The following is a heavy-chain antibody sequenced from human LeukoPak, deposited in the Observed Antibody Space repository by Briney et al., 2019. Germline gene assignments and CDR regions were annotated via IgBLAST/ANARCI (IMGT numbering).Heavy chain of an antibody. CDR1: GFTFSSYW. Sequence: PGGSLRLSRATSGFTFSSYWMSWVRQAPGKGLEWVANIKQDGSEKYYVDSVKGRFTISRDNAKNPLYLQMNSLRAEDTAVYYCARDGPYCSGGSCYSDYWGQGTLVTVSS. D-gene: IGHD2-15*01. CDR3: ARDGPYCSGGSCYSDY. J-gene: IGHJ4*02. CDR2: IKQDGSEK. V-gene: IGHV3-7*01.